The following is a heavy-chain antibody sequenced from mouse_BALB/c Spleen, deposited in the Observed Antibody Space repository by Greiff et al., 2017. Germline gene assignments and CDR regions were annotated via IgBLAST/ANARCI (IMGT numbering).Heavy chain of an antibody. D-gene: IGHD1-2*01. V-gene: IGHV14-1*02. J-gene: IGHJ3*01. CDR3: ASHYYGYDAY. CDR1: GFNIKDYY. Sequence: EVKLMESGAELVRPGALVKLSCKASGFNIKDYYMHWVKQRPEQGLEWIGWIDPENGNTIYDPKFQGKASITADTSSNTAYLQLSSLTSEDTAVYYCASHYYGYDAYWGQGTLVTVSA. CDR2: IDPENGNT.